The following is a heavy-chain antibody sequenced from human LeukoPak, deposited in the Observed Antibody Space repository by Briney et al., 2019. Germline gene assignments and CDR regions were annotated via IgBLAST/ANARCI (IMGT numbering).Heavy chain of an antibody. CDR2: INHSGSI. Sequence: SETLSLTCAVYGGSFSGYYWSWIRQPPGKGLEWIGEINHSGSINYNPSLKSRVTISVDKSKTQFSLKLSSVTAADTAVYYCASSGYSGSYLNFQHWGQGTLVTVSS. D-gene: IGHD1-26*01. CDR3: ASSGYSGSYLNFQH. J-gene: IGHJ1*01. V-gene: IGHV4-34*01. CDR1: GGSFSGYY.